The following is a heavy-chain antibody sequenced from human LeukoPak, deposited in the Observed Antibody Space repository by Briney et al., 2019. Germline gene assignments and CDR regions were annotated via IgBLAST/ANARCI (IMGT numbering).Heavy chain of an antibody. V-gene: IGHV3-74*01. D-gene: IGHD1-26*01. CDR3: ARDLGPQWELPYYGMDV. Sequence: GSLRLSCAASGFTFSSYWMHWVRQAPGKGLVWVSRINSDGSSTSYADSVKGRFTISRDNSKNTLYLQMNSLRAEDTAVYYCARDLGPQWELPYYGMDVWGQGTTVTVSS. CDR1: GFTFSSYW. CDR2: INSDGSST. J-gene: IGHJ6*02.